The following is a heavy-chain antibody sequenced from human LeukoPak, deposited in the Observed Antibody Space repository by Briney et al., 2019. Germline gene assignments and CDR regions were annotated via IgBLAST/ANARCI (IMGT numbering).Heavy chain of an antibody. D-gene: IGHD6-19*01. CDR1: GGSISSGSYY. Sequence: SETLSLTCTVSGGSISSGSYYWSWIRQPAGKGLEWIGRIYTSGSTNYSPSLKSRVTISVDTSKNQFSLRLSSVTAADTAVYYCARVYIAVAGTGPLFDYWGQGTLVTVSS. CDR3: ARVYIAVAGTGPLFDY. J-gene: IGHJ4*02. V-gene: IGHV4-61*02. CDR2: IYTSGST.